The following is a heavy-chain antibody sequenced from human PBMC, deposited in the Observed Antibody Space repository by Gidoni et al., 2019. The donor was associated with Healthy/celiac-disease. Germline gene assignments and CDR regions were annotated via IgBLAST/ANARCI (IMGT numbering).Heavy chain of an antibody. Sequence: QLQLQESGPGLVKPSETLSLTCTVSGGSISSSSYYWGWNHQPPGKGLEWIGSIYYSGSTYSNPSLKSRVTISVDTSKNQFSLKLSSVTAADTAVYYCARRSVVVPAAHYMDVWGKGTTVTVSS. CDR2: IYYSGST. V-gene: IGHV4-39*01. D-gene: IGHD2-2*01. J-gene: IGHJ6*03. CDR3: ARRSVVVPAAHYMDV. CDR1: GGSISSSSYY.